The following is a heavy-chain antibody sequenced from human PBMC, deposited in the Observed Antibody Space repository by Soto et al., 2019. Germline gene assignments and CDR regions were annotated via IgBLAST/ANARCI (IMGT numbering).Heavy chain of an antibody. V-gene: IGHV4-34*01. CDR2: INHSGST. Sequence: SETMSLTCAVYGGSFSGYYWSWIRQHPGKGLEWIGEINHSGSTNYNPSLKSRVTISVDTSKNQFSLKLSSVTAADTAVYYCASRGGYCSSTSCYSDYYYMDVWGKGTTVTVS. CDR1: GGSFSGYY. J-gene: IGHJ6*03. CDR3: ASRGGYCSSTSCYSDYYYMDV. D-gene: IGHD2-2*03.